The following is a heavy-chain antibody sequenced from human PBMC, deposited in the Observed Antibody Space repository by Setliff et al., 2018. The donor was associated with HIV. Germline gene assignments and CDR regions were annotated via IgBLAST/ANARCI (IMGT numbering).Heavy chain of an antibody. CDR1: GGSFNGYY. D-gene: IGHD3-10*01. CDR2: INHSGSI. J-gene: IGHJ6*03. V-gene: IGHV4-34*01. Sequence: SETLSLTCAVYGGSFNGYYWNWIRQSPGKGLEWIGEINHSGSINYNPTLMSRLTISIDASKNQCSLKLTSVSAADTALYFCARGGGGSWFDKPTYYYMDVWGKGTTVTVS. CDR3: ARGGGGSWFDKPTYYYMDV.